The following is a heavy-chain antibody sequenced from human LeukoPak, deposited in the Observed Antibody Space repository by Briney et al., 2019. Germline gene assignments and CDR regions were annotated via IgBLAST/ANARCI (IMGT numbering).Heavy chain of an antibody. Sequence: GGSLRLSCAASDFTVRNNYMSWVRQAPGKGLEWVSLIYSGGSTNYADSVEGRFVISKDNFRNTLYLQMNNLRADDTAVYYCAGRVHGDYPFFDYWGQGTLVTVSS. V-gene: IGHV3-53*01. D-gene: IGHD4-17*01. CDR2: IYSGGST. CDR1: DFTVRNNY. CDR3: AGRVHGDYPFFDY. J-gene: IGHJ4*02.